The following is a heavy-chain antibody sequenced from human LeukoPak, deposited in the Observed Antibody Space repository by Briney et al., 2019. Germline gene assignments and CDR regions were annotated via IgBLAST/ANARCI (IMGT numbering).Heavy chain of an antibody. Sequence: SETLSLTCAVYGGSFSGYYWSWIRQPPGKGLEWIGYLYYSGSTNYNPSLKSRVTISIDTSKNQFSLKLSSVTAADTAVYYCAGYYYGSGSFDYWGQGTLVTVSS. CDR3: AGYYYGSGSFDY. J-gene: IGHJ4*02. CDR1: GGSFSGYY. V-gene: IGHV4-59*01. D-gene: IGHD3-10*01. CDR2: LYYSGST.